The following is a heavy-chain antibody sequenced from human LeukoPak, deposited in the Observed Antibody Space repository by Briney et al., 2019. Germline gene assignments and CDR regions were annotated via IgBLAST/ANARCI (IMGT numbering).Heavy chain of an antibody. D-gene: IGHD6-19*01. Sequence: SETLSLTCTVSGGSISSYYWSWIRQPPGKGLEWIGYIYYSGSTNYNPSLKSRVTISVDTSKNQFSLKLSSVTAADTAVYYCAREGLAVADDAFDIWGQGTLVTVSA. CDR3: AREGLAVADDAFDI. CDR1: GGSISSYY. J-gene: IGHJ3*02. CDR2: IYYSGST. V-gene: IGHV4-59*01.